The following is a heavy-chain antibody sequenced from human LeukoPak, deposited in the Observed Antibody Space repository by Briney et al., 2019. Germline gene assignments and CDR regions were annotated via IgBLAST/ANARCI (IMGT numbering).Heavy chain of an antibody. CDR3: AKAGMGATLYYGMGV. CDR2: ISGDGGST. V-gene: IGHV3-43*02. Sequence: PGGSLRLSCAASGFTFDDYAMHWVRQAPGKGLEWVSLISGDGGSTYYADSVKGRFTISRDNSKNSLYLQMNSLRTEDTALYYCAKAGMGATLYYGMGVWGQGTTVTVSS. J-gene: IGHJ6*02. D-gene: IGHD1-26*01. CDR1: GFTFDDYA.